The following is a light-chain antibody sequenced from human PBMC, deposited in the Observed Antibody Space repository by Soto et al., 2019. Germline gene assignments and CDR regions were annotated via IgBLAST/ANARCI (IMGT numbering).Light chain of an antibody. V-gene: IGKV3-20*01. CDR2: GAF. CDR1: PTVSNNY. CDR3: QQYGSSTLT. Sequence: LLFTPSPGNLSLSPGYLSTLPGISRPTVSNNYLAWYQQNPGQPPRLLIYGAFGRATGIPDRFSGSGSGTDFTLTISRLEPEDFAVYYCQQYGSSTLTVGRGTQVDIK. J-gene: IGKJ4*01.